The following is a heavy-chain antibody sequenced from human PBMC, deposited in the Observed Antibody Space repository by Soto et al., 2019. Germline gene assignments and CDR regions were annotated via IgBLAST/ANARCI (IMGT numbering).Heavy chain of an antibody. J-gene: IGHJ4*02. CDR3: AHAYGGRSLY. CDR2: IYWDDTK. V-gene: IGHV2-5*02. CDR1: GFSLTTDRVG. Sequence: QITLKESGPTLVKPTQTLTLTCTFSGFSLTTDRVGVGRIRQPPGEALEWLAVIYWDDTKTYRPSLESRLTITKDTSKNQVALTMTNMDSVDTATYYCAHAYGGRSLYWGQGTLVTVSS. D-gene: IGHD1-26*01.